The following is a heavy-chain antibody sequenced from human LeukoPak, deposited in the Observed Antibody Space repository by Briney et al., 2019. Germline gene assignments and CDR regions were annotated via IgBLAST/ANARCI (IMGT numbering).Heavy chain of an antibody. CDR3: AKAIAAAGTGATTFDY. J-gene: IGHJ4*02. V-gene: IGHV3-23*01. CDR1: GFPFSSYA. D-gene: IGHD6-13*01. Sequence: GSLRLSCAASGFPFSSYAMSWVRQAPGKGLEWVSAISGSGGSTYYADSVKGRFTISRDNSKNTLYLQMNSLRAEDTAVYYCAKAIAAAGTGATTFDYWGQGTLVTVSS. CDR2: ISGSGGST.